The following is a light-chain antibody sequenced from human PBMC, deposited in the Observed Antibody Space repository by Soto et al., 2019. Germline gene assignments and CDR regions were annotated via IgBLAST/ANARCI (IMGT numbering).Light chain of an antibody. CDR1: QSVSVSY. CDR2: GTS. CDR3: QQYSSSPWT. V-gene: IGKV3-20*01. Sequence: EIVLTQFPGTLSLSPGVGASLSCRASQSVSVSYFAWYQQKPGQAPRLLIYGTSTRATGIPDRFSGSGSGTDFTLTISRLEPEDFAVYFCQQYSSSPWTFGQGTRVEIK. J-gene: IGKJ1*01.